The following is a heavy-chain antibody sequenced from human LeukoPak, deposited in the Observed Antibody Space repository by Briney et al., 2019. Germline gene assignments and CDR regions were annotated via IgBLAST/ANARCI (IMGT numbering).Heavy chain of an antibody. CDR3: ARAGRAYSSSWYWFDP. J-gene: IGHJ5*02. CDR1: GFTFSSYS. Sequence: PGGSLRLSCAASGFTFSSYSMNWVRQAPGKGLEWVSSISGSSSYIYYADSVKGRFSISRDNAKNSLYLQMNSLRAEDTAVYYCARAGRAYSSSWYWFDPWGQGTLVTVSS. D-gene: IGHD6-13*01. CDR2: ISGSSSYI. V-gene: IGHV3-21*01.